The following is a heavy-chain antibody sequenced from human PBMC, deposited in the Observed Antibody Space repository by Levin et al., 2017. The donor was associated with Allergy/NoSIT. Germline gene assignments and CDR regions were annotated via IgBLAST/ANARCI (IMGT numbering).Heavy chain of an antibody. V-gene: IGHV3-23*01. CDR2: ISGTGGHT. J-gene: IGHJ4*02. CDR3: AKIGDYSDYSSHYSEGQ. Sequence: AGGSLRLSCAASGFIFTSYAMNWVRQAPGKGLEWVAGISGTGGHTYYADSVKGRFTISRDNSRNTLILRMSSLGAEDTAVYYCAKIGDYSDYSSHYSEGQWGQGTLVTVSS. CDR1: GFIFTSYA. D-gene: IGHD3-22*01.